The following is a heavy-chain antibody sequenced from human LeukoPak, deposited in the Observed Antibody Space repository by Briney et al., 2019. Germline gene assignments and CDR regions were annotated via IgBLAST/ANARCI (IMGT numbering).Heavy chain of an antibody. Sequence: SETLSLTCAVYGGSFSGYYWSWIRQPPGKGLEWIGEINHSGSTNYNPSLKSRVTISVDTSKNQFSLKLSSVTAADTAVYYCARGKRGWIQYYFDYWGQGTLVTVSS. CDR2: INHSGST. CDR1: GGSFSGYY. V-gene: IGHV4-34*01. D-gene: IGHD5-18*01. J-gene: IGHJ4*02. CDR3: ARGKRGWIQYYFDY.